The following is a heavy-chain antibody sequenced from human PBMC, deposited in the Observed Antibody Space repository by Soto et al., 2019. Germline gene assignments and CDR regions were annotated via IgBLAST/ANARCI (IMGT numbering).Heavy chain of an antibody. V-gene: IGHV1-8*01. CDR1: RYALNSYY. CDR3: ARGPYRSGSDD. D-gene: IGHD6-19*01. J-gene: IGHJ4*02. CDR2: MNANSGNT. Sequence: SVKVSCKDCRYALNSYYIYWLRQDTGQGREWMGWMNANSGNTGYAQKFQGRVTMTRNTSISTAYMELSSLRSEDTAVYYYARGPYRSGSDDWGQGTLVTVSS.